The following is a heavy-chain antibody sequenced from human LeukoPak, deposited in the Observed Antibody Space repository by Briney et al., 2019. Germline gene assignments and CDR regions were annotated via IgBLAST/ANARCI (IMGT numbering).Heavy chain of an antibody. Sequence: NPSETLSLTCTVSGGSISSSSYYWGWIRQPPGKGLEWIGSIYYSGSTYYNPSLKSRVTISVDTSKNQFSLKLSSVTAADTAVYYCARGFGDYYDSSGYVNWFDPWGQGTLVTVSS. CDR2: IYYSGST. CDR3: ARGFGDYYDSSGYVNWFDP. D-gene: IGHD3-22*01. J-gene: IGHJ5*02. CDR1: GGSISSSSYY. V-gene: IGHV4-39*07.